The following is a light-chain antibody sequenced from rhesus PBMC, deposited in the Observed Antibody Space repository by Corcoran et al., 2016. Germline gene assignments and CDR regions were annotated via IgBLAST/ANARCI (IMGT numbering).Light chain of an antibody. CDR1: ENVNNY. Sequence: DIQMTQSPSSLSASVGDRVTITCRASENVNNYLNWYQQKPGKAPKLLIYKASTLQSGVPSRFSGSGSGTDYTFTISSLQPEYVATYYCQHGYGTPLTFGGGTKVEIK. J-gene: IGKJ4*01. CDR3: QHGYGTPLT. CDR2: KAS. V-gene: IGKV1-74*01.